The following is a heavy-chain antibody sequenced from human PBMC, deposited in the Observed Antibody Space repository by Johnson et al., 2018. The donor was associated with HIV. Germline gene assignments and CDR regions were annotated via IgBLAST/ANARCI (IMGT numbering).Heavy chain of an antibody. CDR1: GFTFSDFY. D-gene: IGHD4-23*01. Sequence: QVLLVESGGGLVKPGGSLRLSCAVSGFTFSDFYMSWIRQAPGKGLEWVSYISSSGGTIYYADSVKGRFTISRDNAKNSLYLQMNRLRADDTAVYYCAGGRGWVTLNAFDMWGQGTLVTVSS. CDR2: ISSSGGTI. V-gene: IGHV3-11*04. CDR3: AGGRGWVTLNAFDM. J-gene: IGHJ3*02.